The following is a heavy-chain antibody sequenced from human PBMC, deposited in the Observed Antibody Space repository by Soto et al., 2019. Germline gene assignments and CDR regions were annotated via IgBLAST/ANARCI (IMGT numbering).Heavy chain of an antibody. V-gene: IGHV3-11*01. J-gene: IGHJ6*03. Sequence: QVQLVESGGGLVKPGGSLRLSCAASGFTFSDYYMSWIRQAPGKGLEWISYIRTTGSTVYYADSVKGRFTISRDNAKNSLYLQMHSLRAEDTAVYYFARETTVTTGGRDYYYVDVWGKGTTVTVSS. CDR3: ARETTVTTGGRDYYYVDV. CDR1: GFTFSDYY. D-gene: IGHD4-17*01. CDR2: IRTTGSTV.